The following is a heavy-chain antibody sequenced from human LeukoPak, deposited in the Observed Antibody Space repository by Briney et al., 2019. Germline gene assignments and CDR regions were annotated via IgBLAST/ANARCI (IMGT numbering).Heavy chain of an antibody. CDR1: GYTFTGYY. D-gene: IGHD3-9*01. Sequence: ASVKVSCKASGYTFTGYYMHWVRQAPGQGLEWMGWINPNSGGTNYAQKFQGRVTMTRDTSMSTAYMELSRLRSDDTAVYYCAKEDDILTGYLDYWGQGTLVTVSS. V-gene: IGHV1-2*02. CDR3: AKEDDILTGYLDY. J-gene: IGHJ4*02. CDR2: INPNSGGT.